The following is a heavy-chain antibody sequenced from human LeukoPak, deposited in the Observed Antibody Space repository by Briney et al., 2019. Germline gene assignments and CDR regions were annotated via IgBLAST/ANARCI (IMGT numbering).Heavy chain of an antibody. V-gene: IGHV3-48*04. CDR2: ISSSSRTI. CDR1: GSIPFNSYS. CDR3: ARALIVGATPDVS. Sequence: GGSLRLSCAASGSIPFNSYSMSWVRQAPGKGLEWVSYISSSSRTIYYAGSVKGRFTISRDNAKNSLYLQMHSPRAEDTAVYYCARALIVGATPDVSWGQGTLVTVSS. D-gene: IGHD1-26*01. J-gene: IGHJ4*02.